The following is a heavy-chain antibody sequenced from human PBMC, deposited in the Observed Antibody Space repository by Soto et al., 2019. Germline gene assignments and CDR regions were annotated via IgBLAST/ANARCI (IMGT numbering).Heavy chain of an antibody. CDR1: GFTFRNNA. CDR3: AKGPLDDCLGGSCHFDH. V-gene: IGHV3-23*01. Sequence: GGSLRLSCVASGFTFRNNAMNWVRQAQGKGLEWISDITRDGSKPHYADSVKGRFTISRDNVEDTLFLQLNNVRGDDTAVYFCAKGPLDDCLGGSCHFDHWGQGVLVTVSS. CDR2: ITRDGSKP. D-gene: IGHD2-15*01. J-gene: IGHJ4*02.